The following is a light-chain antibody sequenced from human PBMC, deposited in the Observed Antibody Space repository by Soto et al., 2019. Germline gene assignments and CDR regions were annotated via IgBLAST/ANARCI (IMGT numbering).Light chain of an antibody. CDR1: QSVSTN. Sequence: EIVMTPSPATLSVSPVERATLSCRARQSVSTNLAWYQQKPGQGPRLLIYGASIRATGVPARFSGSGSGTEFTLTISSLQSEDFAVYYCQQYNNWPRTFGQGTKVDIK. CDR3: QQYNNWPRT. CDR2: GAS. J-gene: IGKJ1*01. V-gene: IGKV3-15*01.